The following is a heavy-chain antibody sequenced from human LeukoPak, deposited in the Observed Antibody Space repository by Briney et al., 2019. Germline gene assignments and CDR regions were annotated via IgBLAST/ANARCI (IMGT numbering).Heavy chain of an antibody. V-gene: IGHV1-8*03. CDR2: MNPNSGNT. CDR3: ARGYCGSTSCLIHY. D-gene: IGHD2-2*01. J-gene: IGHJ4*02. CDR1: GYTFTSYD. Sequence: ASVKVSCKASGYTFTSYDINWVRQATGQGLEWMGWMNPNSGNTGYAQKFQGRVTITRNTSISTAYMELSSLRSEDTAVYYCARGYCGSTSCLIHYWGQGTLVTVSS.